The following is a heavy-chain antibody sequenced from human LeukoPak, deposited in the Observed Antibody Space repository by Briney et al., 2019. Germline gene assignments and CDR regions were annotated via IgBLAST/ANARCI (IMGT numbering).Heavy chain of an antibody. CDR1: GFSYSIYG. J-gene: IGHJ4*02. Sequence: GGSLRLSCAASGFSYSIYGMHWVRQAPGKGLEWVAFIRYDGSHKKYADSLKGRFTIPRDNSKNTLYLQMNSLRAEDTAVYYCARRAGAYSHPYDYWGQGTLVTVSS. D-gene: IGHD4/OR15-4a*01. V-gene: IGHV3-30*02. CDR2: IRYDGSHK. CDR3: ARRAGAYSHPYDY.